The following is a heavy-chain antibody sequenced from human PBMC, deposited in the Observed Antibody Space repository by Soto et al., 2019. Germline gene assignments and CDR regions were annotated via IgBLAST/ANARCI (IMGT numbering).Heavy chain of an antibody. J-gene: IGHJ4*02. CDR1: GFIFSGSA. Sequence: EVQLVESGGGLVQPGGSLKLSCAASGFIFSGSAMHWVRQASGKGLEWVGRIRSKANSYATAYAASVKGRFTISRDDSKNTAYLQMNSLKTEDTAVYYCTRQGYYYDSSGYILWGQGTLVTVSS. V-gene: IGHV3-73*02. CDR3: TRQGYYYDSSGYIL. D-gene: IGHD3-22*01. CDR2: IRSKANSYAT.